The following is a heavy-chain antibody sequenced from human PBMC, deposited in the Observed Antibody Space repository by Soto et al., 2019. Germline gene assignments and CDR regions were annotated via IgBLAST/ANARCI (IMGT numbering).Heavy chain of an antibody. V-gene: IGHV4-30-4*01. CDR3: ARGIKNSSGWSGAFDI. D-gene: IGHD6-19*01. CDR2: IYYSGST. Sequence: PSETLSLTCTVSGGSISSGDYYWSWIRQPPGKGLEWIGYIYYSGSTYYSPSLKSRVTISVDTSKNQFSLKLSSVTAADTAVYYCARGIKNSSGWSGAFDIWGQGTMVTVSS. J-gene: IGHJ3*02. CDR1: GGSISSGDYY.